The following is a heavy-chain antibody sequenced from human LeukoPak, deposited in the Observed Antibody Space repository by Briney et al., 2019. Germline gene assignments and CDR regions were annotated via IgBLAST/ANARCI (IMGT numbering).Heavy chain of an antibody. CDR2: IRSKAYGGTT. V-gene: IGHV3-49*04. CDR1: GFTFGDYA. Sequence: PGGSLRLSCTASGFTFGDYAMSWVRQAPGKGLEWVGFIRSKAYGGTTEYAASVKGRFTISRDDSKSIAYLQMNSLKTEDTAVYYCTRERDRYCSSTSCYRRPNYFDYWGQGTLVTVSS. D-gene: IGHD2-2*01. J-gene: IGHJ4*02. CDR3: TRERDRYCSSTSCYRRPNYFDY.